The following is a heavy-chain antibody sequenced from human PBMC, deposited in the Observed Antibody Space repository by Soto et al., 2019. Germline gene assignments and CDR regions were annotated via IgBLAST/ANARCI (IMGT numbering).Heavy chain of an antibody. CDR3: ASSPLSYGMDV. Sequence: SETLSLTCAVYGGSFSGYYWSWIRQPPGKGLEWIGEINHSGSTNYDPSLKSRVTISVDTSKNQFSLKLSSVTAADTAVYYCASSPLSYGMDVWGQGTTVTVSS. CDR1: GGSFSGYY. J-gene: IGHJ6*02. V-gene: IGHV4-34*01. CDR2: INHSGST.